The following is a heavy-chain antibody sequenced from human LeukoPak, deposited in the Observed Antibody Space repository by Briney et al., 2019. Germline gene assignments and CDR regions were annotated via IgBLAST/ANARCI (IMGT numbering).Heavy chain of an antibody. CDR1: GVSFSGYY. CDR3: ARVRVTIFGVVIAPFDY. V-gene: IGHV4-34*01. J-gene: IGHJ4*02. Sequence: SETLSLTCAVYGVSFSGYYWSWIRQPPGKGLEWIGEINHSGSTNYNPSLKSRVTISVDTSKNQFSLKLSSVTAADTAVYYCARVRVTIFGVVIAPFDYWGQGTLVTVSS. D-gene: IGHD3-3*01. CDR2: INHSGST.